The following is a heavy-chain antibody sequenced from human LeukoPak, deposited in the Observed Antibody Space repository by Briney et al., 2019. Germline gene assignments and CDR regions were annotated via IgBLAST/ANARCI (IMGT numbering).Heavy chain of an antibody. CDR1: GFAFSGYA. CDR3: AMLPQNLAKIHYYMDV. Sequence: PGGSLRLSCAASGFAFSGYAMTWVRQAPGKGLEWVSGILRSGSTYYPDSVKGRFTISRDNSKNTLYLQMGSLRAEDTAVYYCAMLPQNLAKIHYYMDVWGKGTTVTVSS. V-gene: IGHV3-23*01. J-gene: IGHJ6*03. CDR2: ILRSGST.